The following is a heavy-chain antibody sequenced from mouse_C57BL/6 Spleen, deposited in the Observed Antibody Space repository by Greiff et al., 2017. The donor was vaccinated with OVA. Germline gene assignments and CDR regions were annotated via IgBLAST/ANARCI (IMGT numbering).Heavy chain of an antibody. V-gene: IGHV3-6*01. J-gene: IGHJ2*01. CDR3: ARARNGIPFDY. D-gene: IGHD2-1*01. CDR2: ISYDGSN. Sequence: EVKLMESGPGLVKPSQSLSLTCSVTGYSITSGYYWNWIRQFPGNKLEWMGYISYDGSNNYNPSLKNRISITRDTSKNQFFLKLNSVTTEDTATYYCARARNGIPFDYWGQGTTLTVSS. CDR1: GYSITSGYY.